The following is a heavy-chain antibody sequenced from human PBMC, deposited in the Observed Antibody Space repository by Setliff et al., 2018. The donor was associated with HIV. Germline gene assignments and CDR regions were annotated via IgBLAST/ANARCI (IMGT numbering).Heavy chain of an antibody. D-gene: IGHD6-25*01. J-gene: IGHJ6*03. V-gene: IGHV1-24*01. CDR1: GYSLTELS. CDR2: FDPEDGET. CDR3: ARWVDDNSEGSYYHYMDV. Sequence: ASVKVSCKVSGYSLTELSIHWVRQAPGKGLEWMGGFDPEDGETVYAQKFQGRVTMTEDTSADTAYMELSSLISEDTAMYYCARWVDDNSEGSYYHYMDVWGNGASVTVSS.